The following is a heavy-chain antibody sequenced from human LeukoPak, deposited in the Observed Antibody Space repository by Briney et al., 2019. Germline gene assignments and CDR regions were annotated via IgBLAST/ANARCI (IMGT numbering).Heavy chain of an antibody. J-gene: IGHJ5*02. V-gene: IGHV4-59*01. CDR3: ARIPPRPGWFDP. CDR1: GGSISSYY. CDR2: IYYSGST. Sequence: PSETLSLTCTVSGGSISSYYCSWIRQPPGKGLEWIGYIYYSGSTNYNPSLKSRVTISVDTSKNQFSLKLSSVTAADTAVYYCARIPPRPGWFDPWGQGSLVTVSS. D-gene: IGHD6-6*01.